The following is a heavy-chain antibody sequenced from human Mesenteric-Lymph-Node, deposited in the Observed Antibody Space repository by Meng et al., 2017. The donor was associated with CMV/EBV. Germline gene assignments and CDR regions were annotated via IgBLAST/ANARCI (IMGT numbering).Heavy chain of an antibody. V-gene: IGHV4-31*02. CDR3: AREKIIRSQDSDDY. CDR1: GGSISSGGYY. CDR2: IYYSGST. Sequence: SGGSISSGGYYWSWIRQHPGKGLEWIGYIYYSGSTYYNPSLKSRVTISVDTSKNQFSLKLSSVTAADTAVYYCAREKIIRSQDSDDYWGQGTLVTVSS. J-gene: IGHJ4*02. D-gene: IGHD2-15*01.